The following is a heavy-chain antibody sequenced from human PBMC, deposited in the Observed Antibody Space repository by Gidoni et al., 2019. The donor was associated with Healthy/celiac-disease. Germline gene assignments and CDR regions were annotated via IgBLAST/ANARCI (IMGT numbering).Heavy chain of an antibody. CDR2: IYYSGST. Sequence: QVQLQESGPGLVKPSQTLYLTCTVSGGSIRSGGYYWSWIRQHPGKGLEWIGYIYYSGSTYYNPSLKSRVTISVDTSKNQFSLKLSSVTAADTAVYYCARTTFSYDFWSGFSFDYWGQGTLVTVSS. V-gene: IGHV4-31*03. CDR3: ARTTFSYDFWSGFSFDY. J-gene: IGHJ4*02. CDR1: GGSIRSGGYY. D-gene: IGHD3-3*01.